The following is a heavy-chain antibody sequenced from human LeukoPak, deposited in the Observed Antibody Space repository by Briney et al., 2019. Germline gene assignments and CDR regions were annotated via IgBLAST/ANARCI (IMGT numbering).Heavy chain of an antibody. CDR3: ARDELDCSGGSCYYYDYMDV. V-gene: IGHV3-74*01. CDR1: GFIFSTYS. CDR2: INSDGSTT. J-gene: IGHJ6*03. Sequence: GGSLRLSCAASGFIFSTYSMIWVRQAPGKGLVWVSRINSDGSTTTYADSVKGRFTISRDNAQNTLYLQMNSLRAEDTAVYYCARDELDCSGGSCYYYDYMDVWGKGTTVTVSS. D-gene: IGHD2-15*01.